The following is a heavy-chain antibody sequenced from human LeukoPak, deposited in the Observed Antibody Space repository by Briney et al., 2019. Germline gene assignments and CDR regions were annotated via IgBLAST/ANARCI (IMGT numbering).Heavy chain of an antibody. Sequence: AGGSLRLSCTASGFTFGDYAMSWVRQAPGKGLEWVGFIRSKAYGGTTEYAASVKGRFTMSRDDSKSIAYLQMNSLKTEDTAVYYCTRFMVRGVIIYMDVWGKGTTVTVSS. CDR1: GFTFGDYA. D-gene: IGHD3-10*01. CDR3: TRFMVRGVIIYMDV. J-gene: IGHJ6*03. V-gene: IGHV3-49*04. CDR2: IRSKAYGGTT.